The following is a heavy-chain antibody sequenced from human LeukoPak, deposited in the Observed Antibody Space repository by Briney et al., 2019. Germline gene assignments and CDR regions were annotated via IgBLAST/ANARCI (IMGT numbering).Heavy chain of an antibody. CDR3: AKDIGSSGWLAQYYFDY. Sequence: PGGSLRLSCAASGFTFDDYAMHWVRQAPGKGLEWVSGISWNSGSIGYADSVKGRFTISRDNAKNSLYLQMNSLRAEDTALYYCAKDIGSSGWLAQYYFDYWGQGTLVTVSS. CDR1: GFTFDDYA. CDR2: ISWNSGSI. V-gene: IGHV3-9*01. J-gene: IGHJ4*02. D-gene: IGHD6-19*01.